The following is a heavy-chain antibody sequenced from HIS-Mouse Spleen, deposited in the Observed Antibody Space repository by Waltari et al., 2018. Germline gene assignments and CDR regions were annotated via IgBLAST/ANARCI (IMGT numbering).Heavy chain of an antibody. D-gene: IGHD1-26*01. V-gene: IGHV3-21*01. Sequence: EVQLVESGGGLVKPGGSLRLSCAASGFTFSSYSMNWVRQAPGKGLEWVSSISSSSRYRYYADSVKGRFTISRDNAKNSLYLQMNSRRAEDTAVYYCASIVGASNWFDPWGQGTLVTVSS. CDR1: GFTFSSYS. J-gene: IGHJ5*02. CDR2: ISSSSRYR. CDR3: ASIVGASNWFDP.